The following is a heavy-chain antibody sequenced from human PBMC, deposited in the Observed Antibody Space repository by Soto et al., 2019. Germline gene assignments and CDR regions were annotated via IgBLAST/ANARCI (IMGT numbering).Heavy chain of an antibody. V-gene: IGHV4-59*01. J-gene: IGHJ4*02. CDR2: IYHSGGT. CDR3: ARDTTSGSYWDY. D-gene: IGHD1-26*01. Sequence: QVQLQESGPGLVKPSETLSLTCTVSGDSIGTYFWSWIRQPSGQGLEWIGYIYHSGGTTYNPSLKSRVTMSVDTSKNQFSLKLTSVTAADTAIYYCARDTTSGSYWDYWGQGTLVTVSS. CDR1: GDSIGTYF.